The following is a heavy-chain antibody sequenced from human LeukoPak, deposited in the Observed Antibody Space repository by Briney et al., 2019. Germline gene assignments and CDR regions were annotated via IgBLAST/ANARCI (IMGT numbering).Heavy chain of an antibody. J-gene: IGHJ4*02. Sequence: GGSLRLSCAASGFTFSSYWMSWVRQAPGKGLEWVANIKQDGSEKYYVDSVKGRFTISRDNAKNSLYLQMNSLRVEDTAVYYCARDGGYSGYGIYHIDYWGQGTLVTVSS. V-gene: IGHV3-7*01. CDR1: GFTFSSYW. D-gene: IGHD5-12*01. CDR3: ARDGGYSGYGIYHIDY. CDR2: IKQDGSEK.